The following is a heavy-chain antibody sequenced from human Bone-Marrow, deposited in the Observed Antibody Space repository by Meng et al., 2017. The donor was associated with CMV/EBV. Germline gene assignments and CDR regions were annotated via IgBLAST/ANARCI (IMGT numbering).Heavy chain of an antibody. CDR3: ASRTEYYYYGMDV. J-gene: IGHJ6*02. D-gene: IGHD1-14*01. Sequence: GESLKISCAASGFTVSSNYMSWVRQAPGKGLEWVSVIYSGGSTYYADSVKGRFTISRDNSKNTLYLQMNSLRAEDTAVYYCASRTEYYYYGMDVWGQGTTVTVSS. V-gene: IGHV3-53*05. CDR2: IYSGGST. CDR1: GFTVSSNY.